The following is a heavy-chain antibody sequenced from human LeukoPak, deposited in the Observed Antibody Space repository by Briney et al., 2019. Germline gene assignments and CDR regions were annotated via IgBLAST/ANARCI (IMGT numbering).Heavy chain of an antibody. J-gene: IGHJ4*02. V-gene: IGHV3-53*01. CDR3: ARGVEPLAANTLAY. CDR1: GFTVITND. Sequence: PGGSLRLSCAASGFTVITNDMGWVRQAPGKGLGWVSVLYSDGNTKYADSVQGRFTISRDNSKNTLYLEMNSLSPDDTAVYYCARGVEPLAANTLAYWGQGTLVTVSS. D-gene: IGHD1-14*01. CDR2: LYSDGNT.